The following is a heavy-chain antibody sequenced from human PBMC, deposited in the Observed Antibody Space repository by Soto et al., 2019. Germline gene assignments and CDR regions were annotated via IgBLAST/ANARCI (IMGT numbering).Heavy chain of an antibody. V-gene: IGHV3-30*18. D-gene: IGHD3-22*01. Sequence: TGGSLRLSCAASGFTFSSYGMHWVRQAPGKGLEWVAVISYDGSNKYYADSVKGRFTISRDNSKNTLYLQMNSLRAEDTAVYYCAKDSYYHDTSGYYIFDYWGQGTLVTAPQ. CDR1: GFTFSSYG. CDR3: AKDSYYHDTSGYYIFDY. J-gene: IGHJ4*02. CDR2: ISYDGSNK.